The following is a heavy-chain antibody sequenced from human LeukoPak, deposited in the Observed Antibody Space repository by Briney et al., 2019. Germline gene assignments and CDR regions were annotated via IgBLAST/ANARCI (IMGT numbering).Heavy chain of an antibody. CDR1: GFTFSTYW. CDR3: ARVRGYSRDF. CDR2: INTDGRNT. V-gene: IGHV3-74*01. J-gene: IGHJ4*02. Sequence: PGGSLRLSCAASGFTFSTYWMYWVRQAPGKGLVWVSRINTDGRNTGYADSVKGRFTISRDNAKNTLYLQMTILTAEDTAVYYCARVRGYSRDFWGQGTLVTVSS. D-gene: IGHD5-12*01.